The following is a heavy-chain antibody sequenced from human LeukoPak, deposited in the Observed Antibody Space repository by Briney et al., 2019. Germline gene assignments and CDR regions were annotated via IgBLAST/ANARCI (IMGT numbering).Heavy chain of an antibody. Sequence: QPGGSLRLSCAASGFTFSSYAMSWVRQAPGKGLEWVSAISGSGGSTYYADSVKGRFTISRDNSQNTLYLQMNSLRAEDTAVYYCAKDIVLGDCSGGSCQSDFDYWGQGTLVTVSS. D-gene: IGHD2-15*01. V-gene: IGHV3-23*01. J-gene: IGHJ4*02. CDR2: ISGSGGST. CDR1: GFTFSSYA. CDR3: AKDIVLGDCSGGSCQSDFDY.